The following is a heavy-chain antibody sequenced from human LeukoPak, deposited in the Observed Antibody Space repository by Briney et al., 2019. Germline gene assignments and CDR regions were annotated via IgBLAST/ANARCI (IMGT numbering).Heavy chain of an antibody. CDR2: ISSGSSYI. V-gene: IGHV3-21*01. CDR3: ARDLAPPYCGGDCYPTSYAFDI. CDR1: GFTFSTYS. J-gene: IGHJ3*02. Sequence: GGSLRLSCAASGFTFSTYSMNWVSQAPGKGLEWVSSISSGSSYIYYADSVKGRFTISRDNAKNSLYLQMNRLRAEDTAVYYCARDLAPPYCGGDCYPTSYAFDIWGQGTMVTVSS. D-gene: IGHD2-21*02.